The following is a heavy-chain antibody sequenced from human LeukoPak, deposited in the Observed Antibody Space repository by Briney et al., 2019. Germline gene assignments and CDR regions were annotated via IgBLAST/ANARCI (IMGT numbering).Heavy chain of an antibody. V-gene: IGHV4-39*07. CDR3: ARDGYFQH. CDR1: GGSISSNTYY. Sequence: SETQSLTCIVSGGSISSNTYYWRWIRQPPGMGLEWIGSIYYSGSTYYNPSLKSRVTISLDTSKNQFSLKLSSVTAADTAVYYCARDGYFQHWGKGTLVTVSS. J-gene: IGHJ1*01. CDR2: IYYSGST.